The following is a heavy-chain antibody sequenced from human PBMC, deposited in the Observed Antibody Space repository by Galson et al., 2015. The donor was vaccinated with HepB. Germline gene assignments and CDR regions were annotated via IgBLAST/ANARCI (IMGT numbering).Heavy chain of an antibody. CDR2: IKSKTDGGTT. J-gene: IGHJ6*04. V-gene: IGHV3-15*01. Sequence: LSCAASAFTLCHVWRNWVRPAPGKGLEWGGRIKSKTDGGTTDYAAPVKGRFTISRDDSKNTLYLQMNSLKTEDTAVYYCTTDKDNWNYYGMDVWGKGTTVTVSS. D-gene: IGHD1-20*01. CDR1: AFTLCHVW. CDR3: TTDKDNWNYYGMDV.